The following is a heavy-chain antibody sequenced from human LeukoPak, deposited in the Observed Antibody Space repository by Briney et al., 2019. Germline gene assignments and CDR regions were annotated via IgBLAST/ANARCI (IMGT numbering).Heavy chain of an antibody. J-gene: IGHJ4*02. CDR3: ARSAPGYSSSWYNY. D-gene: IGHD6-13*01. CDR2: ISSNGGST. V-gene: IGHV3-64*01. CDR1: GFTFSSYA. Sequence: PGGSLRLSCAASGFTFSSYAMHWVRHAPGRGLEYVSAISSNGGSTYYANSVKGRFTISRDNSKNTLYLQMGSLRAEDMAVYYCARSAPGYSSSWYNYWGQGTLVTVSS.